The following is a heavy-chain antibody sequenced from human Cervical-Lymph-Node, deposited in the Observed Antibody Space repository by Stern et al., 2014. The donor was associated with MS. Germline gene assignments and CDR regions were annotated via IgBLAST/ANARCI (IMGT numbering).Heavy chain of an antibody. Sequence: QVQLVQSGAEVKKPGSSVKISCKASGGTFSNYALSWVRQAPGQGLAWMEGIVPIFGTENYAQKFQGSVTITADESTSTVYMEMSSLRSDDTAVYYCARDSEIFFAMDVWGQGTTVTVSS. D-gene: IGHD1-14*01. V-gene: IGHV1-69*01. CDR3: ARDSEIFFAMDV. CDR1: GGTFSNYA. CDR2: IVPIFGTE. J-gene: IGHJ6*02.